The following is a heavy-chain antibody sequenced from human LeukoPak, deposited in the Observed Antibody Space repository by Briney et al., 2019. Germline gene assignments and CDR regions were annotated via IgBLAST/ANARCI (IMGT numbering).Heavy chain of an antibody. Sequence: GGSLRLSCAASGCTFSSFWMSWVRQAPGKGLEWMANIKQDGSERNYVGSVKGRFTLSRDNTKNSVYLQMNSLRADDTAIYYCARGGTRRPSPYDYWGQGTLVTVSS. CDR3: ARGGTRRPSPYDY. J-gene: IGHJ4*02. D-gene: IGHD1-14*01. V-gene: IGHV3-7*03. CDR1: GCTFSSFW. CDR2: IKQDGSER.